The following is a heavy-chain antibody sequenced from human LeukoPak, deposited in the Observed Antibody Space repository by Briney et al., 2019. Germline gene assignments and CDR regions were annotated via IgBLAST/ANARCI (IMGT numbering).Heavy chain of an antibody. D-gene: IGHD2-8*01. CDR2: ISSSSSYI. V-gene: IGHV3-21*01. CDR3: ARDRLEMDDI. CDR1: GFTFSSYS. J-gene: IGHJ3*02. Sequence: GGSLRLSCAASGFTFSSYSMNWVRQAPGKGLEWVSSISSSSSYIYYADSVKGRFTISRDNAKNSLYLQINSLRAEDTAVYYCARDRLEMDDIWGQGTMVTVSS.